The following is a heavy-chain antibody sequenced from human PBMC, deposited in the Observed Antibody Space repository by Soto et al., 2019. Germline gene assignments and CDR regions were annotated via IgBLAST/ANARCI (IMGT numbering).Heavy chain of an antibody. Sequence: TLSLTCTVSGGCISSGGYTWTWIRQSPGKGLEWIGYTYQSGSAYYNPSLKSRVTISVDRSKKQFSLNLTSVTAADTAVYYCARDYYGMDVWGQGTTVTVSS. V-gene: IGHV4-30-2*06. CDR3: ARDYYGMDV. CDR1: GGCISSGGYT. CDR2: TYQSGSA. J-gene: IGHJ6*02.